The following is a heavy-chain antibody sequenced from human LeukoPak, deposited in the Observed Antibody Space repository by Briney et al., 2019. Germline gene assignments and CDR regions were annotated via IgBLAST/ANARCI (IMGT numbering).Heavy chain of an antibody. D-gene: IGHD3-22*01. CDR2: IYSGGST. CDR3: ARGNYDSSGYYPDY. Sequence: GSLRLSCAASGFTVSSNYMSWVRQAPGKGLELVSVIYSGGSTYYADSVKGRFTISRDNSKNTLYLQMNSLRAEDTAVYYCARGNYDSSGYYPDYWGQGTLVTVSS. V-gene: IGHV3-53*01. CDR1: GFTVSSNY. J-gene: IGHJ4*02.